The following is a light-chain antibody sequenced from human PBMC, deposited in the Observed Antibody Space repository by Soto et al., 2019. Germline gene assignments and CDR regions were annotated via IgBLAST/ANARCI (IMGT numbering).Light chain of an antibody. V-gene: IGKV3-15*01. CDR2: GAS. CDR3: QQYSDSPLT. J-gene: IGKJ4*01. CDR1: QSVSSD. Sequence: EILMTQSPATLSVSPGERATLSCRASQSVSSDLAWYQQKPGQAPRLLIYGASTRATGMPARFSGSGSGTEFTLTISSLQSEDFAVYYCQQYSDSPLTFGGGTKLEIK.